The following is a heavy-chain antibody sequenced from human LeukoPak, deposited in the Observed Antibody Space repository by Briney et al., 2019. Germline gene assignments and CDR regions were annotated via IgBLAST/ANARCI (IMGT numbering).Heavy chain of an antibody. CDR3: ARDYYGSGSYYAPFDY. Sequence: ASVKVSCKASGYTFTGYYMHWVRQAPGQGLEWMGWINPNSGGTNYAQKFQGMVTMTRDTSISTAYMELSRLRSDDTAVYYCARDYYGSGSYYAPFDYWGQGTLVTVSS. CDR1: GYTFTGYY. V-gene: IGHV1-2*02. J-gene: IGHJ4*02. CDR2: INPNSGGT. D-gene: IGHD3-10*01.